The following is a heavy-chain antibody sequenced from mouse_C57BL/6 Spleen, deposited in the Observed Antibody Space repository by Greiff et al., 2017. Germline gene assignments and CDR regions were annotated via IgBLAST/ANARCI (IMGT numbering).Heavy chain of an antibody. V-gene: IGHV14-1*01. CDR1: GFNFKDYY. CDR2: IDPEDGDT. CDR3: TTVTTEDAMDD. Sequence: VQLQQSGAELVRPGASVKLSCTASGFNFKDYYMHWVKQRPEQGLEWIGRIDPEDGDTDYAPKFQGKATMTADTSSNTAYLQLSSLTSEDTAVYYCTTVTTEDAMDDWGQGTSVTVSS. D-gene: IGHD1-1*01. J-gene: IGHJ4*01.